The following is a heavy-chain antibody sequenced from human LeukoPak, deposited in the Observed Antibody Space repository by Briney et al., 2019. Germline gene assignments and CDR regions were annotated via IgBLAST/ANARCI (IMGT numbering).Heavy chain of an antibody. V-gene: IGHV4-30-2*01. CDR1: GGSISSGGYS. J-gene: IGHJ2*01. D-gene: IGHD2-15*01. CDR3: ARVDCSGGSCYSDSYWYFDL. CDR2: IYHSGST. Sequence: PSETLSLTCAVSGGSISSGGYSWSWIRQPPGKGLEWIGYIYHSGSTYYNPSLKSRVTISVDRSKNQFSLKLSSVTAADTAVYYCARVDCSGGSCYSDSYWYFDLWGRGILVTVSS.